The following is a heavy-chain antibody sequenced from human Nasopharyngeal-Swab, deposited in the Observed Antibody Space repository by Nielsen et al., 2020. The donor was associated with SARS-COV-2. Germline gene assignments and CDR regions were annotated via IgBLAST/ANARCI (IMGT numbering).Heavy chain of an antibody. D-gene: IGHD3-22*01. CDR2: LYGGGGT. V-gene: IGHV3-66*04. CDR1: GFTVSSDF. CDR3: ARHGVVADAFDI. Sequence: LSLTCAASGFTVSSDFMSWVRQAPGKGLQWVSALYGGGGTYYADSVKGRFFISRDNSKNTLYLQMNSLRDEDTAVYHCARHGVVADAFDIWGRGTVVTVSS. J-gene: IGHJ3*02.